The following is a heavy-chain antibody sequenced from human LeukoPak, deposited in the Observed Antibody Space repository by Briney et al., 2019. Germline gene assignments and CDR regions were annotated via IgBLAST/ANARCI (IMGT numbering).Heavy chain of an antibody. V-gene: IGHV3-23*01. D-gene: IGHD4-17*01. CDR3: AKGSPVTTMRVYFDS. J-gene: IGHJ4*02. CDR2: ISDNGGST. Sequence: GGSLRLSCAASGFALNSYSLSWVRQAPGKGLEWVSGISDNGGSTYYADSVKGRFTISRDNSKNTLYLQMNSLRAEDTAVYYCAKGSPVTTMRVYFDSWGQGTLVTVSS. CDR1: GFALNSYS.